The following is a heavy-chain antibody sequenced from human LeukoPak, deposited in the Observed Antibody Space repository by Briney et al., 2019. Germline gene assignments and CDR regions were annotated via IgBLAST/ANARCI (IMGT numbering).Heavy chain of an antibody. V-gene: IGHV1-2*02. D-gene: IGHD3-10*01. CDR3: ARVDLWFGPFDP. Sequence: ASVKVSCKTSGYTFIHNYIHWLRQAPGQGLEWMGWINPDSGGSKYAQKFQGRVTMTRDTSISTVYMDLSRLRSDDTAVYYCARVDLWFGPFDPWGQGTLVTVSS. CDR2: INPDSGGS. CDR1: GYTFIHNY. J-gene: IGHJ5*02.